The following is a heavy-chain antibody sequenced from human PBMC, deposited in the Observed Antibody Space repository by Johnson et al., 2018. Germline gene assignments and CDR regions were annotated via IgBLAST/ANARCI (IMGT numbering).Heavy chain of an antibody. J-gene: IGHJ3*02. Sequence: QVQLVQSGGGVVQPGRSLRLSCAASGFTFSSYGMHWVRQAPGKGLEWVAVISYDGSNKYYADSVKGRFTISRDNSKNTLYLQMNSLRAEETAVYYCAKEMTTDAFDIWGQGTMVTVSS. CDR3: AKEMTTDAFDI. CDR2: ISYDGSNK. V-gene: IGHV3-30*18. D-gene: IGHD4-17*01. CDR1: GFTFSSYG.